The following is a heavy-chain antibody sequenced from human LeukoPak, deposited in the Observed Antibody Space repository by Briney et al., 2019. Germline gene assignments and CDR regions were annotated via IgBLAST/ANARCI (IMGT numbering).Heavy chain of an antibody. CDR3: ARGAGMEAGYYYYGMDV. CDR1: GGSFSGYY. J-gene: IGHJ6*02. CDR2: INHSGST. D-gene: IGHD6-19*01. Sequence: SETLSLTCAVYGGSFSGYYWSWIRQPPGKGLEWIGEINHSGSTNYNPSLKSRVTMSVDTSKNQFSLKLSSVTAADTAVYYCARGAGMEAGYYYYGMDVWGQGTTVTVSS. V-gene: IGHV4-34*01.